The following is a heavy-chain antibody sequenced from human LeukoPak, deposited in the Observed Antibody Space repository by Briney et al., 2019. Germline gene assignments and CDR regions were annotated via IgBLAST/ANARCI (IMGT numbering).Heavy chain of an antibody. V-gene: IGHV3-23*01. D-gene: IGHD3-22*01. Sequence: PGGSLRLSCAASGFTFSSYAMSWVRQAPGKGLEWVSAISGSGGSTYYADSVKGRFTISRDNSKNTLYLQMNSLRAEDTAVYYCANYYYDSSGYYYVSYWDQGTLVTVSS. CDR2: ISGSGGST. CDR3: ANYYYDSSGYYYVSY. CDR1: GFTFSSYA. J-gene: IGHJ4*02.